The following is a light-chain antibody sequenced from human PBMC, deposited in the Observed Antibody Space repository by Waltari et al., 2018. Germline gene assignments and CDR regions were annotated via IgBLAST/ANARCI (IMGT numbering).Light chain of an antibody. CDR2: GAS. Sequence: DIQMTQSPSSLSASVGDRVTISCRASQSINNHLNWYQQKPGKAPKVLIYGASTLRSGVPSRFSGSGSGTDFTLTISSLQLEDFASYHCQQSYSIPWTFGQGTKVEIK. J-gene: IGKJ1*01. V-gene: IGKV1-39*01. CDR1: QSINNH. CDR3: QQSYSIPWT.